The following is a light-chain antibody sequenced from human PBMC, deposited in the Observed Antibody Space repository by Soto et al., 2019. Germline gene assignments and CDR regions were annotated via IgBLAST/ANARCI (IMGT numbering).Light chain of an antibody. CDR3: QEDGSRPGA. CDR2: GAS. J-gene: IGKJ1*01. V-gene: IGKV3-20*01. Sequence: VLTQSPGALSLSPGERATLCCRSSQSVSSSYLAWYQQKPGQAPRLLIYGASSRATGIPDRFSVSGSGTDFTLTISVLELEDFAVYDCQEDGSRPGAIDRGTKVDIK. CDR1: QSVSSSY.